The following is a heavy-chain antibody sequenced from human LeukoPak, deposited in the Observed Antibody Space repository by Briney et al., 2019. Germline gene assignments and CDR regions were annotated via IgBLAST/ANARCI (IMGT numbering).Heavy chain of an antibody. Sequence: SETLSLTCTVSGYSISSGYYWGWIRPPPGKGLEWIGSIYHSGSIYYNPSLKSRVTISVDTSKNQFSLKLSSVTAADTAVYYCAARRPIAVAGTGPGRYFDFWGRGTLVTVSS. J-gene: IGHJ2*01. CDR2: IYHSGSI. CDR1: GYSISSGYY. V-gene: IGHV4-38-2*02. D-gene: IGHD6-19*01. CDR3: AARRPIAVAGTGPGRYFDF.